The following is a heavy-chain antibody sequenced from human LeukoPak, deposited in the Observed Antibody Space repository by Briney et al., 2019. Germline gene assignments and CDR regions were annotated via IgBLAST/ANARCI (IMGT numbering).Heavy chain of an antibody. Sequence: PGGSLRLSCAASGFTVSSNYMNWVRQAPGKGLQWLSVIYSGGTTDYTDSVKGRFIISRDNSKNTVYLQMNSLRAEDTAMYHCARSSGGSHFDYWGQGTLVTVSS. V-gene: IGHV3-53*01. D-gene: IGHD1-26*01. CDR1: GFTVSSNY. CDR3: ARSSGGSHFDY. CDR2: IYSGGTT. J-gene: IGHJ4*02.